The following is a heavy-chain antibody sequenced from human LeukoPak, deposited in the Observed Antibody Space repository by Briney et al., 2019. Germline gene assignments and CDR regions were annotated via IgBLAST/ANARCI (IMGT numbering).Heavy chain of an antibody. CDR1: GGSISSSSYY. CDR3: ARGAVRGVLYNDY. CDR2: IYYSGST. V-gene: IGHV4-39*07. J-gene: IGHJ4*02. Sequence: KTSETLSLTCTVSGGSISSSSYYWGWIRQPPGKGLEWIGSIYYSGSTYYNPSLKSRVTISVDTSKNQFSLKLSSVTAADTAVYYCARGAVRGVLYNDYWGQGTLVTVSS. D-gene: IGHD3-10*01.